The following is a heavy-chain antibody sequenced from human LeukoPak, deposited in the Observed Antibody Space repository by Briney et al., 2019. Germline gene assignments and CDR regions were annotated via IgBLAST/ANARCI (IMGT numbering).Heavy chain of an antibody. D-gene: IGHD3-3*01. CDR2: ISSSSSTI. V-gene: IGHV3-48*01. CDR3: ARVPYYDFWSGYYSDP. CDR1: GFTFSSYS. J-gene: IGHJ5*02. Sequence: GGSLRLSCAASGFTFSSYSMNWVRQAPGKGLEWVSYISSSSSTIYYADSVKGRFTISRDNAKNSLYLQMNSLRAEDTALYYCARVPYYDFWSGYYSDPWGQGTLVTVSS.